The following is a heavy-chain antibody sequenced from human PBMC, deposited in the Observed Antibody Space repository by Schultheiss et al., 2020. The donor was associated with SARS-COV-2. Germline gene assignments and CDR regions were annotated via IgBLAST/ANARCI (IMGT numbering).Heavy chain of an antibody. Sequence: GESLKISCATSGFTFNNYAVHWVRQAPGKGLEWVAVISSDGNKKYFADSVKGRITISRDNFKNTVHLQMNSLRAEDTAVYYCARDSSYCSSTSCYVGWFDPWGQGTLVTVSS. J-gene: IGHJ5*02. CDR3: ARDSSYCSSTSCYVGWFDP. V-gene: IGHV3-30*04. CDR2: ISSDGNKK. D-gene: IGHD2-2*01. CDR1: GFTFNNYA.